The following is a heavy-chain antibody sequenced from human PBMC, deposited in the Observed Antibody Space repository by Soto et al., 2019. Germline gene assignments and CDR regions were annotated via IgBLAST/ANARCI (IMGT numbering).Heavy chain of an antibody. J-gene: IGHJ4*02. Sequence: QVQLQESGPGLVKPSETLSLTCTVSGGSINNHYWSWIRQPPGKGLEWIGYIYYSGTTNYNPSLKGRVTLSVNTSKNQVSLNLTSLTAADTATYYCGRGNWYCEYWGQGTLVTVSS. CDR1: GGSINNHY. CDR3: GRGNWYCEY. V-gene: IGHV4-59*11. D-gene: IGHD6-13*01. CDR2: IYYSGTT.